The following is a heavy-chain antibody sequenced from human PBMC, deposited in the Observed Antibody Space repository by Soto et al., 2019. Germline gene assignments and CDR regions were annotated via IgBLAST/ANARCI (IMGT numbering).Heavy chain of an antibody. Sequence: SETLSLTCAVYGGSFSGYYWSWIRQPPGKGLEWIGEINHSGSTNYNPSLKSRVTISVDTSKNQFSLKLSSVTAADTAVYYCASRVLVVPAAIGDYFDYWGQGTLVTVSS. V-gene: IGHV4-34*01. D-gene: IGHD2-2*01. CDR1: GGSFSGYY. CDR2: INHSGST. J-gene: IGHJ4*02. CDR3: ASRVLVVPAAIGDYFDY.